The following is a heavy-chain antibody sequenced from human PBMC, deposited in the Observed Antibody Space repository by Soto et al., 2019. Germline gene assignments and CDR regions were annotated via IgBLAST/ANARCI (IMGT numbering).Heavy chain of an antibody. CDR1: GYPFTTYY. CDR2: INPSGGSA. Sequence: QVQLVQSGAEVKKPGASVTVSCKASGYPFTTYYMHWVRQAPGQGLEWMGIINPSGGSATYAQKFQSRVAVTRGSSTSKVYMELSSLRSDDTAVYYCARDRRRLASYYDSEGQKNWHSGSAFELWGQGTMVTVSS. D-gene: IGHD3-22*01. CDR3: ARDRRRLASYYDSEGQKNWHSGSAFEL. V-gene: IGHV1-46*01. J-gene: IGHJ3*01.